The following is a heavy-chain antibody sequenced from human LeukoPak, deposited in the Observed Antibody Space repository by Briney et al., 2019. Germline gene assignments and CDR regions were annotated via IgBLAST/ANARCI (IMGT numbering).Heavy chain of an antibody. J-gene: IGHJ4*02. CDR1: GGSISGNYY. CDR2: INHSGST. D-gene: IGHD6-19*01. V-gene: IGHV4-34*01. CDR3: ARGSGWLSYFDY. Sequence: SETLSLTCTVSGGSISGNYYWSWIRQPPGKGLEWIGEINHSGSTNYNPSLKSRVTISVDTSKNQFSLKLSSVTAAGTAVYYCARGSGWLSYFDYWGQGTLVTVSS.